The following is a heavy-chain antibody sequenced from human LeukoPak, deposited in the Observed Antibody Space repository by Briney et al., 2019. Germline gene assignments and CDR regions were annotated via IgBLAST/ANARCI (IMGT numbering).Heavy chain of an antibody. CDR1: DGSISSYY. CDR2: IYNSGST. CDR3: ASLTTADAFDI. Sequence: SETLSLTCTVSDGSISSYYWSWIRQPPGKGLEWIGYIYNSGSTNYNPSLKSRVTISVDTSKKQFSLKLSSVTAADTAVFYCASLTTADAFDIWGQGTMVTVSS. D-gene: IGHD3-22*01. V-gene: IGHV4-59*01. J-gene: IGHJ3*02.